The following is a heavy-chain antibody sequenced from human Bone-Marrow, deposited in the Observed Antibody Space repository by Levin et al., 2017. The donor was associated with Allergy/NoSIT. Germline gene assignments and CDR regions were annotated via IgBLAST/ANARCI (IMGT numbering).Heavy chain of an antibody. CDR1: GFTFSSYD. Sequence: PGGSLRLSCAASGFTFSSYDMHWVRQATGKGLEWVSAIGTAGDTYYPGSVKGRFTISRENAKNSLYLQMNSLRAGDTAVYYCARQGSDIVATVNYYYMDVWGKGTTVTVSS. V-gene: IGHV3-13*04. CDR2: IGTAGDT. D-gene: IGHD5-12*01. J-gene: IGHJ6*03. CDR3: ARQGSDIVATVNYYYMDV.